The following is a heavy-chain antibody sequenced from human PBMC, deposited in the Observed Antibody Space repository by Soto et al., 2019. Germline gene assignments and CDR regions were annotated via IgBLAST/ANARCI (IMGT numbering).Heavy chain of an antibody. J-gene: IGHJ3*02. V-gene: IGHV1-46*03. D-gene: IGHD2-15*01. Sequence: QVQLVQSGAEVKKPGASVKVSCKASGYTFTSYYMHWVRQAPGQGLEWMGIINPSGGSTSYAQKLQGRVTMTRDTATSTVYMELSSLRSEDTAVYYCAYCARGCSGGSAPAFDIWGQGTMVTVSS. CDR3: AYCARGCSGGSAPAFDI. CDR1: GYTFTSYY. CDR2: INPSGGST.